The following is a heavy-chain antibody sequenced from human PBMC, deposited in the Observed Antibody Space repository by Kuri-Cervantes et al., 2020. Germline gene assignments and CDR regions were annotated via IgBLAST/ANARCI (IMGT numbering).Heavy chain of an antibody. J-gene: IGHJ4*02. CDR3: ARESYGDYALDY. Sequence: GESLKISCAASGFTVSSNYMSWVRQAPGKGLEWVSVIYSGGSTYYADSVKGRFTISRDSSKNTLYLQMNSLRAEDTAVYYCARESYGDYALDYWGQGTLVTVSS. V-gene: IGHV3-66*01. CDR1: GFTVSSNY. D-gene: IGHD4-17*01. CDR2: IYSGGST.